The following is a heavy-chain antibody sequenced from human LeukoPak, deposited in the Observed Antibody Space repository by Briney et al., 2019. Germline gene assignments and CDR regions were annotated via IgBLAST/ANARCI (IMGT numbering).Heavy chain of an antibody. Sequence: GGSLRLSCAASGFTFSNYAMSWVRQAPGKGLEWVSAITGSGGNTYYADSVKGRFTISRDNSKNTVYLQMNSLRAEDTAVYYCAKWGDYDVLTGYYVSDYWGQGTLVTVSS. V-gene: IGHV3-23*01. CDR2: ITGSGGNT. CDR1: GFTFSNYA. D-gene: IGHD3-9*01. CDR3: AKWGDYDVLTGYYVSDY. J-gene: IGHJ4*02.